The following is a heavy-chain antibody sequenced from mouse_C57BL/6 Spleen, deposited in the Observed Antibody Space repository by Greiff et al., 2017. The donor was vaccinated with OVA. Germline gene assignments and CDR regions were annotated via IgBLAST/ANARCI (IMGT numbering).Heavy chain of an antibody. Sequence: QVQLQQSGPELVKPGASVKISCKASGYAFSSSWMNWVKQRPGKGLEWIGRIYPGDGDTNYNGKFKGKATLTADKSSSTAYMQLSSLTSEDSAVYFCGRLGGDAGDYWGQGTTLTVSS. J-gene: IGHJ2*01. CDR1: GYAFSSSW. V-gene: IGHV1-82*01. CDR2: IYPGDGDT. CDR3: GRLGGDAGDY.